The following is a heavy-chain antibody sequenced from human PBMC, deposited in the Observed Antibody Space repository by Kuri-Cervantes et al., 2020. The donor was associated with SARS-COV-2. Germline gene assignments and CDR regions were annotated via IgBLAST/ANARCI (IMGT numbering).Heavy chain of an antibody. Sequence: ESLKISCTVSGGSISSYYWSWIRQPPGKGLEWIGYIYYSGSTNYNPSLKSRVTISVDTSKNQFSLKLSSVTAADTAVYYCARHALSSSVRGGGEYYYYYGMDVWGQGTTVTVSS. CDR3: ARHALSSSVRGGGEYYYYYGMDV. J-gene: IGHJ6*02. CDR1: GGSISSYY. D-gene: IGHD3-10*01. CDR2: IYYSGST. V-gene: IGHV4-59*08.